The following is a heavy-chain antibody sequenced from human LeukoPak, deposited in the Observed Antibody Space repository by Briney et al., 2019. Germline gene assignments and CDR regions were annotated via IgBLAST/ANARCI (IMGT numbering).Heavy chain of an antibody. V-gene: IGHV1-8*01. CDR1: GYTFTSYD. J-gene: IGHJ4*02. D-gene: IGHD6-19*01. Sequence: ASVKVSCKASGYTFTSYDINWVRQATGQGLEWMGWMNPNSGNTGYAQKFQGRVTMTRNTSISTAYMEPSSLRSEDTAVYYCARGPLWGAVTGTDYWGQGTLVTVSS. CDR3: ARGPLWGAVTGTDY. CDR2: MNPNSGNT.